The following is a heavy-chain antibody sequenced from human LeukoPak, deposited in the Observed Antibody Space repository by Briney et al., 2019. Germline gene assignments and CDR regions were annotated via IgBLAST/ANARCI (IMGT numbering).Heavy chain of an antibody. V-gene: IGHV3-23*01. CDR1: GFSFSSNA. Sequence: GGSLRLSCAASGFSFSSNAMSWVRQAPARGLEGVAAEGSAGGTYYAASVKGRFTISRDNSKNTLYLQMNSLRAEDTAVYYCARSSDQYSSSSWFDPWGQGTLVTVSS. D-gene: IGHD6-6*01. CDR3: ARSSDQYSSSSWFDP. J-gene: IGHJ5*02. CDR2: EGSAGGT.